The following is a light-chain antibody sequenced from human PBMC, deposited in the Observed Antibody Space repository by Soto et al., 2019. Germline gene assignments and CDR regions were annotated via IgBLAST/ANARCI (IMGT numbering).Light chain of an antibody. Sequence: QSALTQPASVSGSPGQSITISCTGSSSDIGNYNLVSWYQQHPGKAPKLMIFEATKRPSGVSNRFSGSRSGNTASLTISALQSEDEADYSCYSFAGGATFVFGGGTKVTVL. V-gene: IGLV2-23*02. CDR2: EAT. J-gene: IGLJ2*01. CDR3: YSFAGGATFV. CDR1: SSDIGNYNL.